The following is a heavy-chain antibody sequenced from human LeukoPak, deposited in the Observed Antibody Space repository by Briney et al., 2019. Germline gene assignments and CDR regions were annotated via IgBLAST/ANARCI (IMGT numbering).Heavy chain of an antibody. D-gene: IGHD2-21*02. CDR3: ARWGRVTDY. V-gene: IGHV4-39*01. J-gene: IGHJ4*02. CDR1: GGSISSSSYY. CDR2: IYYSGST. Sequence: SETLSLTCTVSGGSISSSSYYWGWIRQPPGKGLEWIGSIYYSGSTYYNPSLKSRVTISVDTSKNQFSLKLSSVTAADTAVYYCARWGRVTDYWGQGTLVTVSS.